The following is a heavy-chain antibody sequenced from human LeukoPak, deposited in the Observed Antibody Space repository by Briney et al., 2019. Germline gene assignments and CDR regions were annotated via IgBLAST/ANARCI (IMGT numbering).Heavy chain of an antibody. D-gene: IGHD3-22*01. CDR2: MYYSGST. V-gene: IGHV4-30-4*01. J-gene: IGHJ5*02. CDR3: ARPYYYDSRIDP. Sequence: PSETLSLTCTVSGGSISSDDYYWSWIRQPPGKGLEWIAYMYYSGSTYYNPSLKSRVTMSADTSKSQLSLKLSSVTAADTAVYYCARPYYYDSRIDPWGQGILVTVSS. CDR1: GGSISSDDYY.